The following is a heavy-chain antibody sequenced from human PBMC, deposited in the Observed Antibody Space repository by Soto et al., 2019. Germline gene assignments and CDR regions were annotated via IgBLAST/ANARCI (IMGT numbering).Heavy chain of an antibody. CDR2: IWYDGSNK. Sequence: GSLRLSCAASGFTFSSYGMHWVRQAPGKGLEWVAVIWYDGSNKYYADSVKGRFTISRDNSKNTLYLQMNSLRAEDTAVYYCASRGSYGDYYYYGMDVWGQGTTVTVSS. CDR1: GFTFSSYG. J-gene: IGHJ6*02. CDR3: ASRGSYGDYYYYGMDV. V-gene: IGHV3-33*01. D-gene: IGHD5-18*01.